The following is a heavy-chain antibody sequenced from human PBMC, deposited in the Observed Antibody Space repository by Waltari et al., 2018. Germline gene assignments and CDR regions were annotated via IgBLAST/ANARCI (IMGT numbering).Heavy chain of an antibody. D-gene: IGHD6-6*01. V-gene: IGHV4-34*01. CDR3: ARGIITFRSIAARYFDY. CDR1: GGSFSGYY. J-gene: IGHJ4*02. CDR2: INHSGST. Sequence: QVQLQQWGAGLLKPSETLSLTCAVYGGSFSGYYWSWIRQPPGKGLEWIGEINHSGSTNYNPSLKSRVTISVDTSKNQFSLKLSSVTAADTAVYYCARGIITFRSIAARYFDYWGQGTLVTVSS.